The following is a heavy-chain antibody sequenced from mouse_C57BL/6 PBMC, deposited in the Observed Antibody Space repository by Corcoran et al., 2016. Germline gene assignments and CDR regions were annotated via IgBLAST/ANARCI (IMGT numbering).Heavy chain of an antibody. CDR2: INTYSGVP. J-gene: IGHJ1*03. CDR1: GYTFTTYG. CDR3: TRRGLLRRDVDV. D-gene: IGHD2-3*01. Sequence: QIQLVQSGPELKKPGETVKISCKASGYTFTTYGMSWVKQAPGKGLKWMGWINTYSGVPTYADDFKGRFAFSLETSASTAYLQINNLKTEDTATYFCTRRGLLRRDVDVWGTGTTVTVSS. V-gene: IGHV9-3*01.